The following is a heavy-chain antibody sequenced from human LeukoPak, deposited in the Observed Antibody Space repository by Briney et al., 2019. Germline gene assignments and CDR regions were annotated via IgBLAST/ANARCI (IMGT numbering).Heavy chain of an antibody. V-gene: IGHV3-7*03. D-gene: IGHD4/OR15-4a*01. J-gene: IGHJ4*02. CDR3: AKGYGAPFDY. CDR1: GFTFSNYW. Sequence: QAGGSLRLSCVASGFTFSNYWMSWVRQAPGKGLEWVANIKQDGSQKYYVDSVKGRFTISRDNSKNTLYLQMNSLRAEDTAVYYCAKGYGAPFDYWGQGTLVTVSS. CDR2: IKQDGSQK.